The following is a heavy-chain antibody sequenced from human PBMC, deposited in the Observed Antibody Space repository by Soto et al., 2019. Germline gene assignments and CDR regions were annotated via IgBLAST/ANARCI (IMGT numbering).Heavy chain of an antibody. J-gene: IGHJ3*02. CDR1: GYKFSNYW. V-gene: IGHV5-51*01. Sequence: GESLKISCQASGYKFSNYWIGWERQMPGKGLEWMGIIYPGDSDISNSPSFQGKVTFSADRVSSTAYLQWSGRRASDTAMYYCASSGRIFSYGSDVFEIWGQGTMVTVAS. D-gene: IGHD3-16*01. CDR2: IYPGDSDI. CDR3: ASSGRIFSYGSDVFEI.